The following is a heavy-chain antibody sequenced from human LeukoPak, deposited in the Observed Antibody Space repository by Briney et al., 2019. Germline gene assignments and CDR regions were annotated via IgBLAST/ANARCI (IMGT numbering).Heavy chain of an antibody. Sequence: GGSLRLSCAASGFTVSSNYMSWVRQAPGKGLEWVSVIYSGGSTYYADSVKGRFTISRDNSKNTLYLQMNSLRAEDTAVYYCARDSAWAYAFDIWGQGTMVTVSP. D-gene: IGHD1-26*01. V-gene: IGHV3-53*01. CDR2: IYSGGST. CDR1: GFTVSSNY. CDR3: ARDSAWAYAFDI. J-gene: IGHJ3*02.